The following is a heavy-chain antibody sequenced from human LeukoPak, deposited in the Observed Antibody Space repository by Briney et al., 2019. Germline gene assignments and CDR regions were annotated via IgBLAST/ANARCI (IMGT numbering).Heavy chain of an antibody. CDR3: ARFYDFWGGLIDY. D-gene: IGHD3-3*01. CDR2: IYHSGST. V-gene: IGHV4-38-2*01. CDR1: GYSISSGYY. J-gene: IGHJ4*02. Sequence: PSETLSLTCAVSGYSISSGYYWGWIRQPPGKGLEWIGSIYHSGSTYYNPSLKSRVTISVDTSKNQFSLKLSSVTAADTAVYYCARFYDFWGGLIDYWGQGTLVTVSS.